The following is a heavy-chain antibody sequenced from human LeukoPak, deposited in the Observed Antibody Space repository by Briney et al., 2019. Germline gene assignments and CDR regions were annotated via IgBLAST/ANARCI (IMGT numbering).Heavy chain of an antibody. CDR1: GFTFSSYG. D-gene: IGHD5-18*01. Sequence: PGGSLTLSCAASGFTFSSYGMHWVRPAPGKGLEWVAVIAYDGSNKYYADSVKGRFTISRDNSKNTLYLQMNSLRAEDTAVYYCAKDGWGGYSLHLLGFYYYGMDVWGQGTTVTVSS. J-gene: IGHJ6*02. V-gene: IGHV3-30*18. CDR2: IAYDGSNK. CDR3: AKDGWGGYSLHLLGFYYYGMDV.